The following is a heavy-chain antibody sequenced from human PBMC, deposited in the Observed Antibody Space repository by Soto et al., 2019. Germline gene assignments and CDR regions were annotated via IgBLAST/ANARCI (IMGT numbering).Heavy chain of an antibody. CDR2: ISAHNGNT. CDR1: GYTFSNYA. CDR3: ARDLSGGYDLDDFDY. V-gene: IGHV1-18*01. J-gene: IGHJ4*02. D-gene: IGHD5-12*01. Sequence: QIQLVQSGAEVKKPGASVKVSCKAAGYTFSNYAIKWVRQAPGQGLEWMGWISAHNGNTNYAEKFQGRVAMTTDTSTNTAYMELRSLRSDDTAVYYCARDLSGGYDLDDFDYWGEGTLVTVSS.